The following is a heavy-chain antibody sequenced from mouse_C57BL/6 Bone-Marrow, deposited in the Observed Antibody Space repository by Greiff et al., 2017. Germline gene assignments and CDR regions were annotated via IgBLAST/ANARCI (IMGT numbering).Heavy chain of an antibody. V-gene: IGHV1-81*01. CDR1: GYTFTSYG. J-gene: IGHJ3*01. Sequence: VQLQQSGAELARPGASVKLSCKASGYTFTSYGISWVKQRPGQGLEWIGEIYPRSGNTYYNAKFKGKATLTADKSSSTAYMELRSLTSEDSAVYFCAREDSSWFAYWGQGTLVTVSA. CDR3: AREDSSWFAY. CDR2: IYPRSGNT.